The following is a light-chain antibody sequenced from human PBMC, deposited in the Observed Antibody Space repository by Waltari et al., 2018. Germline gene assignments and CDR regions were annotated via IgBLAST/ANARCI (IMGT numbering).Light chain of an antibody. CDR1: QSVSVW. CDR2: AAS. Sequence: DVQMTQSPSTLSASVGDRVTITCRASQSVSVWLAWYQQKPGKAPNLLIYAASSLESGVPSRFSGSGSVTEFTLTISGLQPDDFATYYCQQYNSYSTFGQGTKVEIK. V-gene: IGKV1-5*03. CDR3: QQYNSYST. J-gene: IGKJ1*01.